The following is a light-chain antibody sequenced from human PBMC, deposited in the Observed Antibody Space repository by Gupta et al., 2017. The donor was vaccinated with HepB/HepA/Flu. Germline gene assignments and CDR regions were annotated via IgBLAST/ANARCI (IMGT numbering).Light chain of an antibody. J-gene: IGLJ2*01. CDR1: TSNIGSNA. Sequence: QSVLIQPPSASVTPGQTVTIPCSGSTSNIGSNAVNWYQLLPGMAPRLLVYSNHQRPSGVPDRFFGSKSGTSASLAITGLQSEDEADYYCAAWDDSLNGVVFGGGTRLTVL. CDR3: AAWDDSLNGVV. V-gene: IGLV1-44*01. CDR2: SNH.